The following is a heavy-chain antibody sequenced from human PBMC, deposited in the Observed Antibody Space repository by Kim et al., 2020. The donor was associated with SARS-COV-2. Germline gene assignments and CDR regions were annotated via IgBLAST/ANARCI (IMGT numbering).Heavy chain of an antibody. V-gene: IGHV7-4-1*02. J-gene: IGHJ5*02. CDR3: ARQGGLYGSGYGGIFYSVGGFDP. D-gene: IGHD3-10*01. CDR1: GYTFTSYA. CDR2: INTNTGNT. Sequence: ASVKVSCKASGYTFTSYAMNWVRQAPGQGLEWMGWINTNTGNTTYAQGFTGRFVFSLNTSVSTAYLQISSLKAEDTAVYYCARQGGLYGSGYGGIFYSVGGFDPWGQGTLVTVSS.